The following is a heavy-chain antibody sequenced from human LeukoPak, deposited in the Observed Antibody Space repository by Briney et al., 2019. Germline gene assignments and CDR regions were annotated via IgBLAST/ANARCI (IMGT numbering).Heavy chain of an antibody. Sequence: GGSLRLFCGASGFTLSSYAMRWVRQAPGKGPEWVSALRYHGGSKYYADSVKRRFTISRDNTKNTLDLQMNSLRAEDTAVYYCAKGRIVVVTYFDYWGQGTLVTVSS. D-gene: IGHD3-22*01. CDR3: AKGRIVVVTYFDY. CDR2: LRYHGGSK. J-gene: IGHJ4*02. V-gene: IGHV3-23*01. CDR1: GFTLSSYA.